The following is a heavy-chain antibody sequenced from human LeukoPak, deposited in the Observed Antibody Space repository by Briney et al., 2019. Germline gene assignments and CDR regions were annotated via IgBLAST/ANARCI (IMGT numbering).Heavy chain of an antibody. CDR2: ISGSGGST. D-gene: IGHD4-17*01. J-gene: IGHJ6*03. CDR3: AKFYGDYYYYYYMDV. Sequence: AGGSLRLSCAASGFTFSSYAMSWVRQAPGKGLEWVSGISGSGGSTYYADSVKGRFTISRDYSKNTLYLQLNSLRAEDTAIYYCAKFYGDYYYYYYMDVWGKGTTVTVSS. V-gene: IGHV3-23*01. CDR1: GFTFSSYA.